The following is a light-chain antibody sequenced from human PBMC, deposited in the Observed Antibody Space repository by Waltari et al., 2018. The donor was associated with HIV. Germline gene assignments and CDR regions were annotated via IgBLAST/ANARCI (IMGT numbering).Light chain of an antibody. CDR3: GTWADILSAWV. J-gene: IGLJ3*02. V-gene: IGLV1-47*01. CDR2: AND. Sequence: QSVLTQPPSMSGTPGQRVTISCSGSNSNVDISSVYWYQRFPGAAPKLLIFANDQRSLGVPDRFSGSKSGSPASLAISGLRSEDEADYYWGTWADILSAWVFGGGTRVTVL. CDR1: NSNVDISS.